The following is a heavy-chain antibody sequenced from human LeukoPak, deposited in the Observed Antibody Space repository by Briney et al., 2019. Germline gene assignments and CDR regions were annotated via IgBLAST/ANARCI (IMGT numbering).Heavy chain of an antibody. Sequence: GGSLRLSCAASGFTFTSYAMSWVRQAPGKGLEWVSAISDSAYSTFYADSVKGRFTISRDDSQYTLYLQMNSLRAEDTTVYYCAKDSPALGYCTSPTCSFFDYWGQGILVPVSS. V-gene: IGHV3-23*01. CDR1: GFTFTSYA. D-gene: IGHD2-2*01. CDR3: AKDSPALGYCTSPTCSFFDY. J-gene: IGHJ4*02. CDR2: ISDSAYST.